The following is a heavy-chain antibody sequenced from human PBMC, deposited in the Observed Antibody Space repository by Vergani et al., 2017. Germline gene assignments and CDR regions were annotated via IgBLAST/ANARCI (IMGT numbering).Heavy chain of an antibody. CDR1: GGPFSIYA. J-gene: IGHJ4*02. Sequence: QVQLVQSGAEVKTPGSSVTVSCKASGGPFSIYAILWVRQAPGQGLEWMGGIIPIFGTANYAQKFQGRVTITADKSTSTAYMELSSLRSEDTAVYYCARVAGYGDYEDYWGQGTLVTVSS. V-gene: IGHV1-69*06. CDR3: ARVAGYGDYEDY. CDR2: IIPIFGTA. D-gene: IGHD4-17*01.